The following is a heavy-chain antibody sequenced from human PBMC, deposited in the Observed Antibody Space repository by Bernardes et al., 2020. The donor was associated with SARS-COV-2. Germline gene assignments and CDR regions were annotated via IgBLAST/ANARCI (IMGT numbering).Heavy chain of an antibody. Sequence: GGSLRLSCAASGFTFSSYWMHWVRLGPGKGPVWVSRINGDGSSRNYADSVKGRFTISRDNARNTLYLEMNSLRAEDTAVYYCARGSGNYYVPDCWGQGTLVTVSS. D-gene: IGHD1-26*01. CDR3: ARGSGNYYVPDC. V-gene: IGHV3-74*01. J-gene: IGHJ4*02. CDR2: INGDGSSR. CDR1: GFTFSSYW.